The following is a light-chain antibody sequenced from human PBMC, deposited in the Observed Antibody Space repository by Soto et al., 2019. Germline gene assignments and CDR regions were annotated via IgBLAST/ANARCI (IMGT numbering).Light chain of an antibody. J-gene: IGLJ1*01. CDR2: EVN. Sequence: QSVRTQPASVSGSPGQSITISCTGTSSDVGSYNLVSWYQHHPDEAPKLIIYEVNKRPSGVSNRFSGSKSGNTASLTISGLQAEDEADYYCCSYAGSSSFYVFGSGTKVTVL. V-gene: IGLV2-23*02. CDR1: SSDVGSYNL. CDR3: CSYAGSSSFYV.